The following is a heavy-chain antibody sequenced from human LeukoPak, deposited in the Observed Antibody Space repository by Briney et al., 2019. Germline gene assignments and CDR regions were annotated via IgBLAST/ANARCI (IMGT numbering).Heavy chain of an antibody. J-gene: IGHJ5*01. CDR2: IKEDGSEK. CDR1: GFTFRISW. D-gene: IGHD1-26*01. Sequence: GGSLRLSCATSGFTFRISWMSWVRQAPGKGLEWVASIKEDGSEKNYVDSVKGRFTISRDNDNNSLYLHMNSLRADDTAFYYCARGGRPDSWGQGTLVTVSS. V-gene: IGHV3-7*04. CDR3: ARGGRPDS.